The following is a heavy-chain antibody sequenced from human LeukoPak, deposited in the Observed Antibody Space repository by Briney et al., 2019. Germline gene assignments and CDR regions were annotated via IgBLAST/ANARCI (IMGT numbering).Heavy chain of an antibody. J-gene: IGHJ3*02. D-gene: IGHD2-2*01. CDR2: IYYSGST. CDR1: GGSISSSSYY. Sequence: PSETLSLTCTVSGGSISSSSYYWGWIRQPPRTRLQWLGSIYYSGSTYYNPSLKSRVTISVDTSKNQFSLKLSSVTAADTAVYYCARRFIVVVPAGAFDIWGQGTMVTVSS. CDR3: ARRFIVVVPAGAFDI. V-gene: IGHV4-39*07.